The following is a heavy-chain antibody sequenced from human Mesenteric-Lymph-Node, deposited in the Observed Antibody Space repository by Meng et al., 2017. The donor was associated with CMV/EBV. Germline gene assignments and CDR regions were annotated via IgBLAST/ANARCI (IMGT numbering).Heavy chain of an antibody. D-gene: IGHD1-26*01. J-gene: IGHJ4*02. Sequence: SETLSLTCAVYGGSFSGYYWSWIRQPPGKGLEWIGEINHSGSTNYNPSLKSRVTISVDTSKNQFSLKLSSVTAADTAVYYCARLKVGAMYYWGQGTLVTVSS. V-gene: IGHV4-34*01. CDR1: GGSFSGYY. CDR3: ARLKVGAMYY. CDR2: INHSGST.